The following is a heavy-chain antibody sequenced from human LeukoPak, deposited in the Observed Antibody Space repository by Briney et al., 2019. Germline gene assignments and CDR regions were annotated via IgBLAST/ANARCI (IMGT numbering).Heavy chain of an antibody. V-gene: IGHV1-8*03. J-gene: IGHJ5*02. Sequence: ASVKVSCKASGYTFTSYDINWVRQATGQGLEWMGWMNPNSGNTGYAKKFQGRVTITRNTSISTAYMELSSLRSEDTAVYYCARTLGCSSTSCKGWFDPWGQGTLVTVSS. D-gene: IGHD2-2*01. CDR2: MNPNSGNT. CDR1: GYTFTSYD. CDR3: ARTLGCSSTSCKGWFDP.